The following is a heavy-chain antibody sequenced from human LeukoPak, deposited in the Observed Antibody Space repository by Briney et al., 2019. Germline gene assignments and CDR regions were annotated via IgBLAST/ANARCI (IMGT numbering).Heavy chain of an antibody. CDR2: IYSSGHT. V-gene: IGHV4-59*08. CDR1: GGSISPYY. Sequence: SETLSLTCTVSGGSISPYYWIWIQQPPGKGLEWIAYIYSSGHTNYNPSLKGRVTISVDTSKNQFSLKLNSVTAADTAVYYCARHPYSDGFDIWGQGTMVTISS. CDR3: ARHPYSDGFDI. D-gene: IGHD1-1*01. J-gene: IGHJ3*02.